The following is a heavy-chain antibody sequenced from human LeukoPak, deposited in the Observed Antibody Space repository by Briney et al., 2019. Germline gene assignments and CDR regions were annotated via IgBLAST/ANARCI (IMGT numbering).Heavy chain of an antibody. J-gene: IGHJ4*02. V-gene: IGHV3-30-3*01. Sequence: PGKSLRLSCAASGFTFSTYAMHWVRQAPGKGLEWVAVISYDGNNKYYADSVKGRFTISRDNSKYTLYLRMNSLRAEDTAVYYCARGALFIVVVPTTIDYWGQGTLVTVSS. CDR2: ISYDGNNK. CDR1: GFTFSTYA. D-gene: IGHD2-2*01. CDR3: ARGALFIVVVPTTIDY.